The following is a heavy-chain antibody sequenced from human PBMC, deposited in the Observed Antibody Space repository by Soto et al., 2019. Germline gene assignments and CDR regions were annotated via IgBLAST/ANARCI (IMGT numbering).Heavy chain of an antibody. CDR1: GLTFSSSA. Sequence: QMQLVQSGPEVRKPGTSVKVSCKASGLTFSSSAVQWVRQARGQRLEWIGWIVVGSGSTKYAQKYQERGTSTRDMSTRTAYMELSGLRSEDTAVYYCAAPPKRDDYNYGYWGQGTLVTVSS. CDR2: IVVGSGST. D-gene: IGHD4-4*01. V-gene: IGHV1-58*01. CDR3: AAPPKRDDYNYGY. J-gene: IGHJ4*02.